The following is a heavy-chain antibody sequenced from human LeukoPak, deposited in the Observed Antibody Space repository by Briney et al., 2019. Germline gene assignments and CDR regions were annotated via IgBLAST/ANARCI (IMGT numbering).Heavy chain of an antibody. D-gene: IGHD1-26*01. V-gene: IGHV4-4*07. CDR2: IYTSGST. CDR1: GGSISSYY. CDR3: ARENSGSYREFDY. Sequence: SETLSLTCTVSGGSISSYYWSWIRQPAGKGLEWIGRIYTSGSTNYNASLKSRVSMSVDTSKNQFSLKLSSVTAADTAVFCCARENSGSYREFDYWGQGTLVTVSS. J-gene: IGHJ4*02.